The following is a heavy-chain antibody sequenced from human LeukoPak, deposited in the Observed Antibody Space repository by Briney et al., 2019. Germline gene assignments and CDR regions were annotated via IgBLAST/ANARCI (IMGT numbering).Heavy chain of an antibody. CDR3: ARDFGDYGDTLGYFDL. Sequence: GGSLRLSCADSVFTFSGYVMNWVLQAPGQGLEWLSYISSGSRTIYYADSVKGRFTISRDNAKESVYLQMSNLRAEDTAIYYCARDFGDYGDTLGYFDLWGQGTLVTVSS. J-gene: IGHJ4*02. CDR2: ISSGSRTI. D-gene: IGHD4-17*01. V-gene: IGHV3-48*03. CDR1: VFTFSGYV.